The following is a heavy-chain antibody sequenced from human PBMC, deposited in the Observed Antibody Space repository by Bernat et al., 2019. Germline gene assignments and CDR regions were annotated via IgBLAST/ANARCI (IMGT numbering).Heavy chain of an antibody. V-gene: IGHV1-18*04. J-gene: IGHJ4*02. CDR1: GHTFTNYG. CDR2: ISLYNGDT. CDR3: ARDAPSITVAGGIDY. Sequence: QVQLVQSGAEVKKPGASVKVSCKASGHTFTNYGISWVRQAPGQGLEWMGWISLYNGDTKYAQNLQGRATMTTDTSTSTAYMELRSLRSDDTAVYYCARDAPSITVAGGIDYWGQGTLVTVSS. D-gene: IGHD6-19*01.